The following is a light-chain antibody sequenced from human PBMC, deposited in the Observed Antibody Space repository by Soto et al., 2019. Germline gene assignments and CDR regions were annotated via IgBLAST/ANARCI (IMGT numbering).Light chain of an antibody. CDR3: KSYAGSNTYV. CDR1: KNGIGVCDF. Sequence: QSALTQPPSTAGFRGQTVTISCTRAKNGIGVCDFVSWYQHHPGKAPRLMIYEVVQRPSGFPDRLSGSKSGNTAGLTISGLQPADEADYFCKSYAGSNTYVFGSGTKVTVL. J-gene: IGLJ1*01. CDR2: EVV. V-gene: IGLV2-8*01.